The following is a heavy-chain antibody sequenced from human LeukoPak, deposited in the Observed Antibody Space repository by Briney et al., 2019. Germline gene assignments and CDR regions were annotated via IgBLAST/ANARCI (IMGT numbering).Heavy chain of an antibody. CDR2: ISYDGNNK. J-gene: IGHJ6*03. CDR1: GFTFSRNV. Sequence: GGSLRLSCVASGFTFSRNVLHWVRQAPGKGLEWVATISYDGNNKFHADSVKGRFTTSRDNSRNTVYLQMDSLRPEDTAVYHCAKGGIPTGPYYYFYYMDVWGNGTTVTVSS. V-gene: IGHV3-30*01. CDR3: AKGGIPTGPYYYFYYMDV. D-gene: IGHD3/OR15-3a*01.